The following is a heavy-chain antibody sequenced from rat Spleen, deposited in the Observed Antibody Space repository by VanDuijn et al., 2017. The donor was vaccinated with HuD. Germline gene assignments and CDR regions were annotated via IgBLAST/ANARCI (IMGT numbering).Heavy chain of an antibody. J-gene: IGHJ2*01. CDR3: TRENYYSGDY. Sequence: EVQLVETGGGLVQPGKSLKLSCVASGFTFSSYWMYWIRQAPGEGLEWISSITNTGGSKYYPDSVKGRFSISRDNAQNTLYLQINSVRSEDTATYYCTRENYYSGDYWGQGVMVTVSS. V-gene: IGHV5-58*01. CDR2: ITNTGGSK. D-gene: IGHD1-1*01. CDR1: GFTFSSYW.